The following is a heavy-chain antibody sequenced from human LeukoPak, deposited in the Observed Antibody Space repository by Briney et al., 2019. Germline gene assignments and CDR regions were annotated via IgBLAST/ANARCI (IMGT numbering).Heavy chain of an antibody. J-gene: IGHJ4*02. CDR3: ARDRVSWHYFDY. Sequence: PSETLSLTCAVYGGSFSGYYWSWIRQPPGKGLEWIGEINHSGSTNYNPSLKSRVTISVDTSKNQFSLKVTSVTAADTAMYYCARDRVSWHYFDYWGQGTLLTVSS. CDR1: GGSFSGYY. D-gene: IGHD3-16*02. CDR2: INHSGST. V-gene: IGHV4-34*01.